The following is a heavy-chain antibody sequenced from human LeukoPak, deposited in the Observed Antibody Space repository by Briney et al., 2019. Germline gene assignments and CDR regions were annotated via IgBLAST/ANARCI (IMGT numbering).Heavy chain of an antibody. D-gene: IGHD5-12*01. J-gene: IGHJ4*02. V-gene: IGHV3-30*04. CDR2: ISYVGSNK. CDR3: ARGGGYENEHFDY. Sequence: GGSLRLSCAASGLTLSSYAMQWVRHAPGKGLEWVAVISYVGSNKYYADSVKGRFTISRDNSENTLYVQMNSLRAEDTAVYYCARGGGYENEHFDYWGQGTLVTVSS. CDR1: GLTLSSYA.